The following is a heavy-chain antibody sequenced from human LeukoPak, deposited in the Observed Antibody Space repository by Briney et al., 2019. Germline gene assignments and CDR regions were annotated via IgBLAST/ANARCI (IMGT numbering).Heavy chain of an antibody. V-gene: IGHV3-53*05. J-gene: IGHJ6*02. CDR3: AKDRGYCSSTSCQFYYYYYGMDV. D-gene: IGHD2-2*01. CDR2: IYSGGST. CDR1: GFTVSSNY. Sequence: GGSPRLSCAASGFTVSSNYMSWVRQAPGKGLEWVSVIYSGGSTYYADSVKGRFTISRDNSKNTLYLQMNSLRAEDTAVYYCAKDRGYCSSTSCQFYYYYYGMDVWGQGTTVTVSS.